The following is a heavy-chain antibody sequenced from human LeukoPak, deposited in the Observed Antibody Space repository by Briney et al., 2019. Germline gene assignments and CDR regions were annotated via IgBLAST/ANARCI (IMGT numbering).Heavy chain of an antibody. V-gene: IGHV3-7*01. CDR3: ARDGAYCGGDCYLPNDY. Sequence: GGSLRLSCAASGFTFSSYWMSWVRQAPGKGLEWVAHINQDGSEKYYVDSVKGRFTISRDNAKNSLYLQMNSLRAEDTAVYYCARDGAYCGGDCYLPNDYWGQGTLVTVSS. D-gene: IGHD2-21*02. CDR1: GFTFSSYW. J-gene: IGHJ4*02. CDR2: INQDGSEK.